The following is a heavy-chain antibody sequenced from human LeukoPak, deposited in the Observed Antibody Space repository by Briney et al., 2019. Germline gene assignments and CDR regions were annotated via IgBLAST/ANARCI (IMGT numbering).Heavy chain of an antibody. CDR3: AREEMGDCSSTSCYRFGSSPLFDY. J-gene: IGHJ4*02. CDR1: GYTFTSYG. CDR2: ISAYNGNT. V-gene: IGHV1-18*01. Sequence: ASVKVSCKASGYTFTSYGISWVRQAPGQGLEWMGWISAYNGNTNYAQKLQGRVTMTTDTSTSTAYMELRSLRSDDTAVYYCAREEMGDCSSTSCYRFGSSPLFDYWGQGTLVTVSS. D-gene: IGHD2-2*02.